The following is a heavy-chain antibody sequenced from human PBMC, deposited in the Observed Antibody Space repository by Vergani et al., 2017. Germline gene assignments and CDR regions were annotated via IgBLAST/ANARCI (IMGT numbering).Heavy chain of an antibody. CDR2: ISYDGSNK. J-gene: IGHJ4*02. Sequence: QVQLVESGGGVVQPGRSLRLSCAASGFTFSSYAMHWVRQAPGKGLEWVAVISYDGSNKYYVDSVKGRFTISRDNSKNTLYLQMNSLRAEDTAVYYCARDTIFGVAPGYWGQGTLVTVSS. CDR3: ARDTIFGVAPGY. V-gene: IGHV3-30-3*01. CDR1: GFTFSSYA. D-gene: IGHD3-3*01.